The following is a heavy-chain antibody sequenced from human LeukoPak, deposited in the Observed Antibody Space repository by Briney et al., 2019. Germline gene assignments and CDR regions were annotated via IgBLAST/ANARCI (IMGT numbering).Heavy chain of an antibody. D-gene: IGHD6-19*01. CDR2: IKQGGSQK. CDR3: ASDRFSSGDF. Sequence: GGSLRLSCVASGFSFSNYWMSWVRQAPGKGLEXVANIKQGGSQKNYVDSVKGRFTISRDNAKNSLYLQMNSLRAEDTAVYYCASDRFSSGDFWGQGTLVAVSS. V-gene: IGHV3-7*01. CDR1: GFSFSNYW. J-gene: IGHJ4*02.